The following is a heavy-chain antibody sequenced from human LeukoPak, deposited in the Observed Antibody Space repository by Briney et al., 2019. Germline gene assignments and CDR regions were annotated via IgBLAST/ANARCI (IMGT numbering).Heavy chain of an antibody. V-gene: IGHV3-30*02. J-gene: IGHJ6*03. CDR1: GFTFSSYG. D-gene: IGHD4-17*01. Sequence: GGSLRLSCAASGFTFSSYGMHWVRQAPGKGLEWVAFIRYDGSNKYYSDSVKGRFTISRDNSKNTLYLRMNSLRVEDTAVYYCANYGDPQDYYYCYMAVWGKGTTVTVSS. CDR3: ANYGDPQDYYYCYMAV. CDR2: IRYDGSNK.